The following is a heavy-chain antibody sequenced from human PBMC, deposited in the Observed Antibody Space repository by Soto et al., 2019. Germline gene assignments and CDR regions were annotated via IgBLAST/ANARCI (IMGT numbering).Heavy chain of an antibody. D-gene: IGHD3-9*01. CDR3: ARDLSQYDILTGNAPGYYFNY. CDR1: GYTFTSYG. V-gene: IGHV1-18*04. Sequence: ASVKVSCKASGYTFTSYGISWVRQAPGQGLEWMGWISAYNGNTNYAQKLQGRVTMATDTSTSTAYMELRSLRSDDTAVYYCARDLSQYDILTGNAPGYYFNYWRQGTLVTVS. CDR2: ISAYNGNT. J-gene: IGHJ4*02.